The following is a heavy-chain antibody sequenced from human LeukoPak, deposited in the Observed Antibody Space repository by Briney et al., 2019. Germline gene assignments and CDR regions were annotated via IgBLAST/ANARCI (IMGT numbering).Heavy chain of an antibody. Sequence: GGSLRLSCTGSGFTVSSSYMSWVRQTPGKGLEWVSGIYSGGTTYYADSVRGRVTISRDSSKNTLYLQMNSLRAEDTAVYYCARDRRDGYCLGHWGQGTLVTVSS. D-gene: IGHD5-24*01. CDR2: IYSGGTT. CDR1: GFTVSSSY. J-gene: IGHJ4*02. V-gene: IGHV3-66*01. CDR3: ARDRRDGYCLGH.